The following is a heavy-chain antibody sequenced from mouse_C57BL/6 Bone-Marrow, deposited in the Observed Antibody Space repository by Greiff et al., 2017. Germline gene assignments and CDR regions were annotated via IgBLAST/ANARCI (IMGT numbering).Heavy chain of an antibody. Sequence: VKLMESGAELVRPGASVTLSCKASGYTFTDYEMHWVKQTPVHGLEWIGAIDPETGGTAYNQKFQGKAILTADKSSSTAYMDLRSLTSEDSAVYYCTRSANAMDYWGQGTSVTVSS. D-gene: IGHD6-1*01. CDR3: TRSANAMDY. CDR1: GYTFTDYE. J-gene: IGHJ4*01. V-gene: IGHV1-15*01. CDR2: IDPETGGT.